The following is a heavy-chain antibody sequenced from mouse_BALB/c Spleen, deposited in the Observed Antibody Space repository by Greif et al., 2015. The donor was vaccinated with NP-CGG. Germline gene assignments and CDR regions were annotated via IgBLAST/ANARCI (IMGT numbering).Heavy chain of an antibody. CDR3: ARSDGNYRFAY. CDR1: GFTFSSFG. J-gene: IGHJ3*01. Sequence: EVKVVESGGGLVQPGGSRKLSCAASGFTFSSFGMHWVRQAPEKGLEWVAYISSGSSTIYYADTVKGRFTISRDNPKNTLFLQMTSLRSEDTAMYYCARSDGNYRFAYWGQGTLVTVSA. D-gene: IGHD2-1*01. CDR2: ISSGSSTI. V-gene: IGHV5-17*02.